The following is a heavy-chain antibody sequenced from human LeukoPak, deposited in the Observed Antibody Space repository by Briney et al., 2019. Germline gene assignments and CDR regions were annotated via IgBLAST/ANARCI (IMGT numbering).Heavy chain of an antibody. CDR3: ARVLELPYFDY. Sequence: GGSLRLSCAASGFTVSSNYMSWVRQAPGKGLEWVSVIYSGGSTYYADSVKGRFTISRDNSKNTLYLQMNSLRAEATAVYYCARVLELPYFDYWGQGTLVTVSS. J-gene: IGHJ4*02. CDR2: IYSGGST. V-gene: IGHV3-53*01. CDR1: GFTVSSNY. D-gene: IGHD1-26*01.